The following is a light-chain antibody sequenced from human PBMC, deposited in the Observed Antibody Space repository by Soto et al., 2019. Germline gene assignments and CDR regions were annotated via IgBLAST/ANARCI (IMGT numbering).Light chain of an antibody. V-gene: IGKV3-20*01. Sequence: EIVLTQSPGTLSLSPGERATLSCRASQSVSDTYLAWYQQKPGQAPRLLIYGASSRATGIPDRFSGSGSGTDFTLTISRLEPEDFAVYYCQQFDSSASYTFGQGTKLEIK. CDR1: QSVSDTY. J-gene: IGKJ2*01. CDR3: QQFDSSASYT. CDR2: GAS.